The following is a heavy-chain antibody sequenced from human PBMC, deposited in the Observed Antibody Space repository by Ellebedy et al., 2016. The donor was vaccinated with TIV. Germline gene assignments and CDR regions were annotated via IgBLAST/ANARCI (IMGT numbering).Heavy chain of an antibody. V-gene: IGHV3-21*04. J-gene: IGHJ4*02. CDR1: GFTFSSYE. CDR2: IVNTGRET. Sequence: GESLKISXAASGFTFSSYEMSWIRQAPGKGLEWVGTIVNTGRETYYADPFKGRFTISRDNAMNLVDLHLYSLTVEDTAVYFCTRDGREWSRDYWGQGTLVTVSS. CDR3: TRDGREWSRDY. D-gene: IGHD3-3*01.